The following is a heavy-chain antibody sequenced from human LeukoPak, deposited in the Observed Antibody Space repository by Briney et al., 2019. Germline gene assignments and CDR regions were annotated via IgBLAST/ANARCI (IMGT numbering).Heavy chain of an antibody. CDR2: VNGSGVVT. J-gene: IGHJ3*02. Sequence: GGSLRLSCVASGFTFSNNAMSGVRQAPGKGREGVSAVNGSGVVTHYATSVRGRFTISRDNSKNTLYLEMNSLRADDTAVYYCAKCGAASRTTCQESAFDMWGQGTMVTVSS. CDR3: AKCGAASRTTCQESAFDM. CDR1: GFTFSNNA. V-gene: IGHV3-23*01. D-gene: IGHD1-14*01.